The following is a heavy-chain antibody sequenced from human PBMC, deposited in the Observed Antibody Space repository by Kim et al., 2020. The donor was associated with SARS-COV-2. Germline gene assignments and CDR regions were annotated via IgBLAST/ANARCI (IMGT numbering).Heavy chain of an antibody. CDR3: ARVPLAASVTCFDY. Sequence: ADSVKGRFTISRDNAKNALYLQIHSLRDEDTAVYYCARVPLAASVTCFDYWGQGTLVTVSS. V-gene: IGHV3-48*02. J-gene: IGHJ4*02. D-gene: IGHD6-13*01.